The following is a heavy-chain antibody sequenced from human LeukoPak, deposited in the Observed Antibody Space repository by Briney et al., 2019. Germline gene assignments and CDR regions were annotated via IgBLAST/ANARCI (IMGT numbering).Heavy chain of an antibody. CDR3: VVAEAARCGLDV. V-gene: IGHV3-7*02. J-gene: IGHJ6*02. D-gene: IGHD6-13*01. CDR2: INRDGSEK. CDR1: GFTFSNYW. Sequence: GGSLRLSCAASGFTFSNYWMSWVRQAPGTGLQWVANINRDGSEKYYVDSVKGRFTISRDTAELSLYLQMNSLRAEDTAVYYCVVAEAARCGLDVWGQGTTVTVSS.